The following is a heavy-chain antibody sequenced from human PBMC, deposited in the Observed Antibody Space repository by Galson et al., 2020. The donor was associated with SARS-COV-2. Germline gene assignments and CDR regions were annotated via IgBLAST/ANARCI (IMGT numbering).Heavy chain of an antibody. J-gene: IGHJ5*02. CDR1: GFTFSSYG. V-gene: IGHV3-33*01. CDR2: IWYDGSNK. D-gene: IGHD6-19*01. CDR3: ARVAVAGLTFSNWFDP. Sequence: GGSLRLSCAASGFTFSSYGMHWVRQAPGKGLEWVAVIWYDGSNKYYADSVKGRFTISRDNSKNTLYLQMNSLRAEDTAVYYCARVAVAGLTFSNWFDPWGQGTLVTVSS.